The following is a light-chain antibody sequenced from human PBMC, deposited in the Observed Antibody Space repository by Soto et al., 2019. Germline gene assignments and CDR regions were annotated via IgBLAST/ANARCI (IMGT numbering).Light chain of an antibody. V-gene: IGLV1-51*01. Sequence: QSVLTQSPSVSAAPGQKVTISCSGSSSNIGNNYVSWYQQLPGTAPKLIIYEVTKRPSGVPDRFSGSKSGNTASLTVSGLQAEDEADYYCSSYAGSKGVFGGGTKLTVL. CDR1: SSNIGNNY. CDR2: EVT. J-gene: IGLJ2*01. CDR3: SSYAGSKGV.